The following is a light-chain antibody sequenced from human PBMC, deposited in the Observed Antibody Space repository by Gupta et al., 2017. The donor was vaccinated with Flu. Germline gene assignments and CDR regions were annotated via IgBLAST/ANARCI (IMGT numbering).Light chain of an antibody. CDR1: SSDVGGYNY. CDR3: SADTSSSIRV. J-gene: IGLJ3*02. V-gene: IGLV2-14*01. Sequence: QSALTQPASVSGSPGPSITISCTGTSSDVGGYNYVSWYQQHPGKAPKLMIYGVSNRPSGVASRFSASKSGNTASLTISALKAEDAADYYCSADTSSSIRVFGGGTKLTVL. CDR2: GVS.